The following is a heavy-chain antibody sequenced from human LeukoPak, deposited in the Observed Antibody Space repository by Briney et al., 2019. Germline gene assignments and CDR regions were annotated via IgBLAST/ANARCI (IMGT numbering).Heavy chain of an antibody. CDR3: ARHRVVGWREDNYYGMDV. Sequence: GESLKISCTGSGYSFTSYWIGWVRQMPGKGLELMGIIYPGDSDTRYSPSFQGQVTISADKSISTAYLQWSSLKASDTAMYYCARHRVVGWREDNYYGMDVWGQGATVTVSS. CDR1: GYSFTSYW. D-gene: IGHD5-24*01. CDR2: IYPGDSDT. V-gene: IGHV5-51*01. J-gene: IGHJ6*02.